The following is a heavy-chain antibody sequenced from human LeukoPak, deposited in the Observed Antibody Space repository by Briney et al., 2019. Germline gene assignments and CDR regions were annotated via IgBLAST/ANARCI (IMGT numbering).Heavy chain of an antibody. CDR3: AKDRVDTAMVVDY. CDR2: ISGSGGST. CDR1: GGSISSSGYY. J-gene: IGHJ4*02. D-gene: IGHD5-18*01. V-gene: IGHV3-23*01. Sequence: ETLSLTCSVSGGSISSSGYYWGWIRQPPGKGLEWVSAISGSGGSTYYADSVKGRFTISRDNSKNTLYLQMNSLRAEDTAVYYCAKDRVDTAMVVDYWGQGTLVTVSS.